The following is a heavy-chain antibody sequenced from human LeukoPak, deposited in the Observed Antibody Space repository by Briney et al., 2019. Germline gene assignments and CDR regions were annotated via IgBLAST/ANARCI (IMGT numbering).Heavy chain of an antibody. CDR1: GDSITNYF. V-gene: IGHV4-4*07. CDR3: ARDQHGSGSYSAFVNWFDP. CDR2: IDGNGGT. D-gene: IGHD3-10*01. Sequence: SETLSLTCGVSGDSITNYFWNWIRQPARGGLEWIGRIDGNGGTNYNPSLWGRVTMSVDTSKNQFPLRVTSVTAADIAVYYCARDQHGSGSYSAFVNWFDPWGRGTLVTVSS. J-gene: IGHJ5*02.